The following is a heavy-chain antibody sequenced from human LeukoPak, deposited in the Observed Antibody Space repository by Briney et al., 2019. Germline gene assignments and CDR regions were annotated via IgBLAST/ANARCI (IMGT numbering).Heavy chain of an antibody. CDR2: ISYDGSNK. J-gene: IGHJ4*02. V-gene: IGHV3-30-3*01. Sequence: GGSLRLSCAASGFTFSSYAMHWVRQAPGKGLEWVAVISYDGSNKYYADSVKGRFTIPRDNSKNTLYLQMNSLRAEDTAVYYCARDTCSSTSCYPTFDYWGQGTLVTVSS. CDR3: ARDTCSSTSCYPTFDY. D-gene: IGHD2-2*01. CDR1: GFTFSSYA.